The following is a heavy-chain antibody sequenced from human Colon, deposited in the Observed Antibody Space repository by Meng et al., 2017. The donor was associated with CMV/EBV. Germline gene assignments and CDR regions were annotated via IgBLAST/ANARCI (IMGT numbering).Heavy chain of an antibody. CDR1: GFTFSSYE. D-gene: IGHD3-3*01. CDR3: ASHDFWSGLTVDV. V-gene: IGHV3-48*03. Sequence: LSLTCAASGFTFSSYEMNWVRQAPGKGLEWVSYISNSGSTIYYADSVKGRFTISRDNAKNSLYLQMNSLRAEDTAVYYCASHDFWSGLTVDVWGQGTTVTVSS. J-gene: IGHJ6*02. CDR2: ISNSGSTI.